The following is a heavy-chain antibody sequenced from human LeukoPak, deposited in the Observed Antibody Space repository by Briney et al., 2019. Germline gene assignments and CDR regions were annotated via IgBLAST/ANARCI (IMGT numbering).Heavy chain of an antibody. V-gene: IGHV3-23*01. Sequence: PGGPLDFPFQASDLTLRSNPLSWSRKPPGRGLEWVAGISNSGDTTWDADSVKGRFTISRDNSKNAVYLQMDSLRADDTAVYYCAKNSIWETDYWGQGTLVTVSS. CDR2: ISNSGDTT. D-gene: IGHD1-26*01. J-gene: IGHJ4*02. CDR1: DLTLRSNP. CDR3: AKNSIWETDY.